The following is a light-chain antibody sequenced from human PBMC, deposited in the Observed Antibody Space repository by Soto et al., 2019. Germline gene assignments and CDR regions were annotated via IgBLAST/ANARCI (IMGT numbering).Light chain of an antibody. CDR1: QSVSSY. Sequence: EIVLTQSPATLSLSPGERATLSCRASQSVSSYLVWYQQKPGQAPRLLIYDASNRAPGIPARFSGSGSGTDFILTISSLEPEDFAVYYCQQRSDWPPLTFGGGTKVEIK. CDR3: QQRSDWPPLT. CDR2: DAS. J-gene: IGKJ4*01. V-gene: IGKV3-11*01.